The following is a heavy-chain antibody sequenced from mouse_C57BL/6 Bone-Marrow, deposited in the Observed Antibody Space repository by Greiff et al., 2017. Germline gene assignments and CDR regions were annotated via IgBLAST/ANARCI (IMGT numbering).Heavy chain of an antibody. J-gene: IGHJ2*01. V-gene: IGHV1-78*01. D-gene: IGHD2-2*01. CDR2: IYPRDGST. CDR3: AIRGGIYYGYDRDYFDY. Sequence: QVQLKESDAELVKPGASVKISCKVSGYTFTDHTIHWLKQRPEQGLAWIGYIYPRDGSTKYNEKFKGKATLTADTSSSTASMQLNSLTSEYSAVYFCAIRGGIYYGYDRDYFDYWCQGTTLTVSS. CDR1: GYTFTDHT.